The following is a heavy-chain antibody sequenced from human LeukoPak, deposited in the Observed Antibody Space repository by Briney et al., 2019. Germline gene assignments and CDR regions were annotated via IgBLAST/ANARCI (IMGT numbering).Heavy chain of an antibody. V-gene: IGHV3-23*01. Sequence: GGSLRLSCAASGFTLSSYAMSWVRQAPGKGLEWVSAISGSGGSTYYADSVKGRFTISRDNSKNTLYLQMNSLRAEDTAVYYCAKDYLYATYYYDSSGYWTWGQGTLVTVSS. CDR2: ISGSGGST. CDR3: AKDYLYATYYYDSSGYWT. D-gene: IGHD3-22*01. J-gene: IGHJ5*02. CDR1: GFTLSSYA.